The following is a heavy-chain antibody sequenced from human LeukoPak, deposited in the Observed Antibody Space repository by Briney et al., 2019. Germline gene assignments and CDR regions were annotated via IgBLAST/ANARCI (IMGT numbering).Heavy chain of an antibody. V-gene: IGHV4-39*01. CDR1: GGSISSSSYY. D-gene: IGHD3-10*01. J-gene: IGHJ3*02. Sequence: VEPSETLSLTCTVSGGSISSSSYYWGWIRQPPGKGLEWIGNIYYSGSAHCNPSLKSRISLSVDTSKNQFSLKLSSVTAADTAVYYCARQRGGDAFDIWGQGTMVTVSS. CDR2: IYYSGSA. CDR3: ARQRGGDAFDI.